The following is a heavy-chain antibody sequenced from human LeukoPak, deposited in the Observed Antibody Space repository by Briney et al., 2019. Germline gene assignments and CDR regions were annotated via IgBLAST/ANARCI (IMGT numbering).Heavy chain of an antibody. Sequence: PGGSLRLSCAASGFTFSSYSMNWVRQAPGKGLEWVSAISGSGGGTYYADSVKGRFTISRDNSKNTLYLQMNSLRAEDTAVYYCASPPYYDYVWGSFVDYWGQGTLVTVSS. D-gene: IGHD3-16*01. CDR2: ISGSGGGT. V-gene: IGHV3-23*01. CDR3: ASPPYYDYVWGSFVDY. J-gene: IGHJ4*02. CDR1: GFTFSSYS.